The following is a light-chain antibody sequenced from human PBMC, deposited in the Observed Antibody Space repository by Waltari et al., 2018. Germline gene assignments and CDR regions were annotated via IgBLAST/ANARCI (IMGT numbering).Light chain of an antibody. CDR2: AVG. V-gene: IGLV7-46*01. J-gene: IGLJ2*01. CDR1: TGPVTVTHY. Sequence: QDVVTQEPSVTVSAGGTVTLTCGSNTGPVTVTHYPHWFPQKPGQAPKTMVYAVGNKHSWTPARFSASLIGGKAALTLSGAQFEDEADYYCLLSFSGTVVFGGGTRLTVL. CDR3: LLSFSGTVV.